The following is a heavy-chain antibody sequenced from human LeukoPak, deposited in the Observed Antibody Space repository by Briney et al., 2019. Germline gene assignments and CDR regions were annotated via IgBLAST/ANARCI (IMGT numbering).Heavy chain of an antibody. V-gene: IGHV1-69*01. CDR2: IIPIFGTA. J-gene: IGHJ3*02. CDR1: GGTFSSYA. D-gene: IGHD2-21*01. Sequence: SVKVSCKASGGTFSSYAISWVRQAPGQGLEWMGGIIPIFGTANYAQKFQGRVTITADESTSTAYMELSSLRSEDTAVYYCARDTSSIAYCGGDCYADAFDIWGQGTMVTVSS. CDR3: ARDTSSIAYCGGDCYADAFDI.